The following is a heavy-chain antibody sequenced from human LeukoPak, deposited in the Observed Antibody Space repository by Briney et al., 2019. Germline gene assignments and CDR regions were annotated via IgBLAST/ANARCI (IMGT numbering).Heavy chain of an antibody. J-gene: IGHJ4*02. CDR3: ARDGAGSEYYFDY. Sequence: ASVKVSCQASVGTFSSYAISWVRQAPGQGLEWMGGIIPIFGTANYAQKFQGRVTITTDESTSTAYMELSSLRSEDTAVYYCARDGAGSEYYFDYWGQGTLVTVSS. CDR2: IIPIFGTA. V-gene: IGHV1-69*05. D-gene: IGHD3-10*01. CDR1: VGTFSSYA.